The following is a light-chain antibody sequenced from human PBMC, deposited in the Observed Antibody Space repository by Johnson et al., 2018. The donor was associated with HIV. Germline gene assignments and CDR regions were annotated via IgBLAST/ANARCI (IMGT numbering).Light chain of an antibody. Sequence: QSVLTQPPSVSAAPGQKVTISCSGSSSNIGDNSVSWYQQLPGTAPKLLIYENNKRPSGVPDRFSGSKSGTSASLCITGLQTGDAADYYCGTWDSSLSVYVFGTGTKVTVL. V-gene: IGLV1-51*02. CDR3: GTWDSSLSVYV. CDR2: ENN. CDR1: SSNIGDNS. J-gene: IGLJ1*01.